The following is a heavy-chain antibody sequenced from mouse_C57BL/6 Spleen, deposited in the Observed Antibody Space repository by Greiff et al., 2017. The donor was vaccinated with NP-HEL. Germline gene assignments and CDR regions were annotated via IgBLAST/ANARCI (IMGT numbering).Heavy chain of an antibody. V-gene: IGHV1-69*01. J-gene: IGHJ4*01. D-gene: IGHD2-4*01. CDR2: IDPSDSYT. CDR3: ARRHDYDGTPYYYAMDY. CDR1: GYTFTSYW. Sequence: QVQLQQPGAELVMPGASVKLSCKASGYTFTSYWMHWVKQRPGQGLEWIGEIDPSDSYTNYNQKFKGKSTLTVDKSSSTAYMQLSSLTSEDSAVYYCARRHDYDGTPYYYAMDYWGQGTSVTVSS.